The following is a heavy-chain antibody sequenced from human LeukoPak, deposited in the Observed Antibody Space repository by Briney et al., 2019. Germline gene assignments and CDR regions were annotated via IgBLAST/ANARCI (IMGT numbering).Heavy chain of an antibody. V-gene: IGHV1-69*13. CDR1: GGTFSSYA. D-gene: IGHD2-2*01. Sequence: ASVKVSCKASGGTFSSYAISWVRQAPGQGLEWMGGIIPIFGTANYAQKFQGRVTITADESTSTAYMELSSLRSEDTAVYYCARDPLPAALYYFDYWGQGTLVTVSS. J-gene: IGHJ4*02. CDR3: ARDPLPAALYYFDY. CDR2: IIPIFGTA.